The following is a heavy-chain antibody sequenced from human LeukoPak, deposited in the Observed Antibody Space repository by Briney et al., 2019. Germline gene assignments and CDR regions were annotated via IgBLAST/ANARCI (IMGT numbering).Heavy chain of an antibody. V-gene: IGHV4-61*01. CDR1: GGSISSSSYY. D-gene: IGHD2-15*01. Sequence: PSETLSLTCTVSGGSISSSSYYWSWIRQPPGKGLEWIGYIYDSGSTNYNPSLKSRVTISADTSKNQFSLKLSSVTAADTAVYYCARHTDLGYCSGGSCYYYYYMDVWGKGTTVTVSS. J-gene: IGHJ6*03. CDR3: ARHTDLGYCSGGSCYYYYYMDV. CDR2: IYDSGST.